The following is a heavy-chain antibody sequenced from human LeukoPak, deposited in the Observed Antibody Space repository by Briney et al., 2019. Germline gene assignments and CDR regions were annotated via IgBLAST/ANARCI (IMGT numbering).Heavy chain of an antibody. CDR1: GGSFSSSNYY. CDR2: IYYSGST. V-gene: IGHV4-30-4*08. CDR3: ARDEGWFDP. Sequence: PSETLSLTCTVSGGSFSSSNYYWGWIRQPPGKGLEWIGYIYYSGSTYYNPSLKSRVTISVDTSKNQFSLKLSSVTAADTAVYYCARDEGWFDPWGQGTLVTVSS. J-gene: IGHJ5*02.